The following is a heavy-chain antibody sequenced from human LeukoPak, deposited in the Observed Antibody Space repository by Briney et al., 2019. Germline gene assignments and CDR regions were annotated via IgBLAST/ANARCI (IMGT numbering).Heavy chain of an antibody. Sequence: PGGSLRLSCAASGFTFSSYAMSWVRQAPGKGLEWVSAISGSGGSTYYADSVKGRFTISRDNSKNTLYLQMNSLRAEDTAVYYCARGRIAARAPPGYWGQGTLVTVSS. CDR3: ARGRIAARAPPGY. CDR1: GFTFSSYA. V-gene: IGHV3-23*01. D-gene: IGHD6-6*01. CDR2: ISGSGGST. J-gene: IGHJ4*02.